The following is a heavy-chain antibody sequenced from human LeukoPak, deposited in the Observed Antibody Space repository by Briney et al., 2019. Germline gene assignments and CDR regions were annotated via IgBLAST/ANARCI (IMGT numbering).Heavy chain of an antibody. CDR1: GDSVSSNSVT. CDR2: TYYRSKWYN. J-gene: IGHJ6*02. Sequence: SQTLSLTCAISGDSVSSNSVTWNWIRQSPSRGLEWLGRTYYRSKWYNDYAVSVKSRITINPDTSKNQFSLQLNSVTPEDTAVYYCARDLYCSGGSCSPYYYYGMDVWGQGTTVTVSS. D-gene: IGHD2-15*01. V-gene: IGHV6-1*01. CDR3: ARDLYCSGGSCSPYYYYGMDV.